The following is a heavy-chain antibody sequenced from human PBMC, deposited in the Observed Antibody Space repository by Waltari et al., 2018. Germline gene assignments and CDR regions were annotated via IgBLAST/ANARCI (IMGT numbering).Heavy chain of an antibody. V-gene: IGHV1-3*01. CDR3: ATNVWLPNLNFDS. D-gene: IGHD3-22*01. CDR2: INPGNGNT. CDR1: GYTFTNFA. Sequence: QVQLVQSGAEVKEPGASVKVSCKASGYTFTNFAMHWVRQAPGPVLEWMGWINPGNGNTKYSQKFQARVTITRDTFASTVYMDLRSLRSEDTAVYFCATNVWLPNLNFDSWGQGTLVTVSS. J-gene: IGHJ4*02.